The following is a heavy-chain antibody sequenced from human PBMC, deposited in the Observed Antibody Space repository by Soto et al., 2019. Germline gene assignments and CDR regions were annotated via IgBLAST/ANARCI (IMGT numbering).Heavy chain of an antibody. CDR1: GYNFSTFG. Sequence: QVQLVQSGAEVKKPGASVKVSCKASGYNFSTFGISWVRQAPGQGLEWMGWISTYSGDTDDAQSLQGRVIMTTDTSXRXXYMELRSLRYDDTAVYYCARDADYETTTYKERFEFWGQGTMVTVSS. CDR2: ISTYSGDT. CDR3: ARDADYETTTYKERFEF. D-gene: IGHD3-22*01. V-gene: IGHV1-18*01. J-gene: IGHJ3*01.